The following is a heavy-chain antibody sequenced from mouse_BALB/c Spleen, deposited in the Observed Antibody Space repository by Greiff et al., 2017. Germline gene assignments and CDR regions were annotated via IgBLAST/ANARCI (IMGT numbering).Heavy chain of an antibody. D-gene: IGHD1-1*01. Sequence: VRLQQSGPELVKPGASVKMSCKASGYTFTSYVMHWVKQKPGQGLEWIGYINPYNDGTKYNEKFKGKATLTSDKSSSTAYMELSSLTSEDSAVYYCARGTTVVSYYYAMDYWGQGTSVTVSS. CDR1: GYTFTSYV. CDR2: INPYNDGT. CDR3: ARGTTVVSYYYAMDY. V-gene: IGHV1-14*01. J-gene: IGHJ4*01.